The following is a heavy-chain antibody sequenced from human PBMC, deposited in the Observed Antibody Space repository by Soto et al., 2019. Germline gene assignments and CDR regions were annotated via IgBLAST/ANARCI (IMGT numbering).Heavy chain of an antibody. J-gene: IGHJ6*02. D-gene: IGHD1-26*01. CDR3: TTDQDSGSYYYYGMDV. Sequence: GGSLRLSCAASGFTFSNAWMSWVRQAPGKGLEWVGRIKSKTDGGTTDYAAPVKGRFTISRDDSKNTLYLQMNSLKTEDTAVYYCTTDQDSGSYYYYGMDVWGQGTTVTVSS. V-gene: IGHV3-15*01. CDR1: GFTFSNAW. CDR2: IKSKTDGGTT.